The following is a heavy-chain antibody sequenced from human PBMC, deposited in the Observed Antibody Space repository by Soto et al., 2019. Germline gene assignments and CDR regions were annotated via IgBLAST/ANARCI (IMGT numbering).Heavy chain of an antibody. CDR1: GGSISSSY. CDR3: ARKAARPGHYGMDV. V-gene: IGHV4-59*01. CDR2: IYYSGST. Sequence: SETLSLTCTVSGGSISSSYWSWIRQPPGKGLEWIGYIYYSGSTNYNPSLKSRVTILVDTSKNQFSLKLSSVTAADTAVYYCARKAARPGHYGMDVWGQGTTVPVAS. J-gene: IGHJ6*02. D-gene: IGHD6-6*01.